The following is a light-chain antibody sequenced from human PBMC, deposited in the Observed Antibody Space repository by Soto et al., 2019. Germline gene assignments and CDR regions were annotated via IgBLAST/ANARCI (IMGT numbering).Light chain of an antibody. J-gene: IGKJ2*01. CDR1: QSINNW. Sequence: DIQMTQSPSTLSASVGDRVTITCRASQSINNWLAWYQQKQGKAPKLLIYDVSTLDIGVTSRFNGRGFGTEFSLTISSLQPDDFATFYCQHYKSYSYTFGQRTKLEVK. CDR3: QHYKSYSYT. V-gene: IGKV1-5*01. CDR2: DVS.